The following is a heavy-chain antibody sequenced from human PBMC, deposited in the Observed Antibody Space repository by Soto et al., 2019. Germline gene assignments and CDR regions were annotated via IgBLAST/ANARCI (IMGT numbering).Heavy chain of an antibody. CDR3: ARGRYYDSSGYYGY. CDR2: IYYTGST. Sequence: SETLSLTCTVSGGSISNYCWSWMRQSPGKGLEYIGYIYYTGSTKYNPSLKSRVTISVDASKNQFSLKLSSVAAADTAVYYCARGRYYDSSGYYGYWGQGNLVTVSA. CDR1: GGSISNYC. V-gene: IGHV4-59*08. J-gene: IGHJ4*02. D-gene: IGHD3-22*01.